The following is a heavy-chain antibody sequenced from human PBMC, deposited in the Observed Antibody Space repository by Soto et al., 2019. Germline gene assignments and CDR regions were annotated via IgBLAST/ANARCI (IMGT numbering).Heavy chain of an antibody. D-gene: IGHD6-6*01. Sequence: ASVKVSCKVSGYTLTELSMHWVRQAPGKGLEWMGGFDPEDGETIYAQKFQGRVTMTEDTSTDTAYMELSSLRSEDTAVYYCATDPGAARPFDYWGQGTLVTVSS. CDR1: GYTLTELS. J-gene: IGHJ4*02. V-gene: IGHV1-24*01. CDR3: ATDPGAARPFDY. CDR2: FDPEDGET.